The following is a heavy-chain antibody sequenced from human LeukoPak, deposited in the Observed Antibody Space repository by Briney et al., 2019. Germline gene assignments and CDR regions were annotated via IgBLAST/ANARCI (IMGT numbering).Heavy chain of an antibody. V-gene: IGHV1-46*01. CDR2: ISPSGGST. J-gene: IGHJ4*02. D-gene: IGHD6-25*01. Sequence: ASVKVSCKASGYTFTSYYMHWVRQAPGQGLEWMGIISPSGGSTSYAQKFQGRVTMTRDMSTSTVYMELSSLRSEDTAVYYCARDRAHSGFDYWGQGTLVTVSS. CDR3: ARDRAHSGFDY. CDR1: GYTFTSYY.